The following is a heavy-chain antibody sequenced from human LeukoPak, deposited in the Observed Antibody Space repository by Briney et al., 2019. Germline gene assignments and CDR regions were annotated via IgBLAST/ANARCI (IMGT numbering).Heavy chain of an antibody. CDR3: AKGQGDKTDY. D-gene: IGHD2-21*02. CDR2: IRYDGSNK. J-gene: IGHJ4*02. V-gene: IGHV3-30*02. Sequence: GGSLRLSCAASGFTFSSYEMNWVRQAPGKGLEWVAFIRYDGSNKYYADSVKGRFTISRDNSKNTLYLQMNSLRAEDTAVYYCAKGQGDKTDYWGQGTQVTVSS. CDR1: GFTFSSYE.